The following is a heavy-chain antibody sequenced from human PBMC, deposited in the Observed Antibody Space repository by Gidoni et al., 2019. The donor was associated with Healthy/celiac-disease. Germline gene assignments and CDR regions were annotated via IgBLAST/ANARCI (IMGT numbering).Heavy chain of an antibody. CDR2: ISWNSGSI. Sequence: EVQLVESGGGLVQPGRSLRLSCAASGFTFDDYAMHWVRHAPGKGLEWVSGISWNSGSIGYADSVKGRFTISRDNAKNSLYLQMNSLRAEDTALYYCAKGVDYGGNSEFDYWGQGTLVTVSS. V-gene: IGHV3-9*01. CDR1: GFTFDDYA. J-gene: IGHJ4*02. D-gene: IGHD4-17*01. CDR3: AKGVDYGGNSEFDY.